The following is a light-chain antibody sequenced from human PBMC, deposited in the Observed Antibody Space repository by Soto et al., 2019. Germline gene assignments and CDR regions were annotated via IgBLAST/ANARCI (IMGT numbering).Light chain of an antibody. CDR3: QSYDSSLSGV. J-gene: IGLJ1*01. Sequence: QSVLTQPPSVSGAPGQRVTISCTGSSSNIGAGYDVHWYQQFPGTAPKLLIYGNSNRPSGVPDRFSGSKSGTSASLAITGLQAEDEADYYCQSYDSSLSGVFGSGTELTVL. CDR1: SSNIGAGYD. V-gene: IGLV1-40*01. CDR2: GNS.